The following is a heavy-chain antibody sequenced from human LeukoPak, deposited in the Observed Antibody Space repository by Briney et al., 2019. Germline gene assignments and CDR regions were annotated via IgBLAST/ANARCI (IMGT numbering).Heavy chain of an antibody. CDR2: IGGSGGST. V-gene: IGHV3-23*01. J-gene: IGHJ4*02. CDR1: GFTFSSYA. CDR3: ASGIVGATSFDY. D-gene: IGHD1-26*01. Sequence: GGSLRLSCAASGFTFSSYAMSWVRQAPGRGLEWVSAIGGSGGSTFYADSVKGRFTISRDNSRDTLYLQMNSLRAEDTAVYYCASGIVGATSFDYWGQGTLVTVSS.